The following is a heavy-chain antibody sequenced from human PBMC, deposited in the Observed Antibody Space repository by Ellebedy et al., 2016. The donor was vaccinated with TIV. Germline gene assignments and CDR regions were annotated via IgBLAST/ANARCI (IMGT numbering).Heavy chain of an antibody. D-gene: IGHD6-6*01. Sequence: ASVKVSXXASGYTFTSYYLHWVRQAPGQRLEWMGIINPSDFDTRYAQRFQGRVTMTRDTSTSRVYMELSSLRSDDAAVYYCARTPRIAARYPYEYWGQGTLVTVSS. CDR1: GYTFTSYY. CDR2: INPSDFDT. CDR3: ARTPRIAARYPYEY. V-gene: IGHV1-46*01. J-gene: IGHJ4*02.